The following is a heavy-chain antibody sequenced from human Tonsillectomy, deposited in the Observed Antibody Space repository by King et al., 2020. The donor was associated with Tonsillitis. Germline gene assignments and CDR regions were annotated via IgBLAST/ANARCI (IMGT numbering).Heavy chain of an antibody. CDR2: IPISSRNSI. V-gene: IGHV3-48*02. J-gene: IGHJ4*02. D-gene: IGHD1-1*01. CDR1: GFTFSNYG. Sequence: VQLVESGGDLVQPGGSLRLSCAASGFTFSNYGMNWVRQAPGKGLEWISYIPISSRNSIYYADSVKGRFTISRDDAKNSLYLQMNSLRDEDTAVYYCTRDVWNIPQDEYWGQGTLVTVSS. CDR3: TRDVWNIPQDEY.